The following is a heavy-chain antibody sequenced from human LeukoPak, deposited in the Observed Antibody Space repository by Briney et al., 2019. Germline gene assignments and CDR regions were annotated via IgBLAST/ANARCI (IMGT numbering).Heavy chain of an antibody. D-gene: IGHD2-2*01. CDR3: TRVIVEVPGVSDYCDY. Sequence: GGSLRLSCAASGFTLSSHWMYWVRQAPGQGLEWVAKIKQDGSETYYVDSVKGRFTISRDNAKNALYLQMNSLRAEDTAVYYCTRVIVEVPGVSDYCDYWGQGTLVTVSS. J-gene: IGHJ4*02. CDR1: GFTLSSHW. V-gene: IGHV3-7*05. CDR2: IKQDGSET.